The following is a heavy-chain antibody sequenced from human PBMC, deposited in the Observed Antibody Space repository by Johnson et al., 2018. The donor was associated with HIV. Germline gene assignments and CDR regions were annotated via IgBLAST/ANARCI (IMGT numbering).Heavy chain of an antibody. CDR1: GFTFSSYG. V-gene: IGHV3-9*01. CDR3: ARVNWNSYGGAVDI. Sequence: VQLVESGGGVVQPGRSLRLSCAASGFTFSSYGMHWVRQAPGKGLEWVSGISWNSGSIGYADSVKGRFTISRDNAKNSLYLQMNSLRAEDTALYYCARVNWNSYGGAVDIWGQGTMVTVSS. D-gene: IGHD1-7*01. CDR2: ISWNSGSI. J-gene: IGHJ3*02.